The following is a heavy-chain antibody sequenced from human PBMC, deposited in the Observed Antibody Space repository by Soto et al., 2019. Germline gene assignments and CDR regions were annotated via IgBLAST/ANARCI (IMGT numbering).Heavy chain of an antibody. V-gene: IGHV4-59*01. CDR1: GGSISSYY. CDR2: IYYSGST. J-gene: IGHJ4*02. D-gene: IGHD2-15*01. CDR3: ARERTPLTYCSGGSCYQGPNYFDY. Sequence: SETLSLTCTVSGGSISSYYWSWIRQPPGKGLEWIGYIYYSGSTNYNPSLKSRVTISVDTSKNQFSLKLSSVTAADTAVYYCARERTPLTYCSGGSCYQGPNYFDYWGQGTLVTVSS.